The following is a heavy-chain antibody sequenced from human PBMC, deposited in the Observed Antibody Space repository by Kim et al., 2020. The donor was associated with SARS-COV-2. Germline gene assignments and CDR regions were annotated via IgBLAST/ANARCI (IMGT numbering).Heavy chain of an antibody. J-gene: IGHJ6*02. V-gene: IGHV4-34*01. D-gene: IGHD3-22*01. CDR3: ARGLYYDSSGPMDV. CDR2: INHSGST. Sequence: SETLSLTCAVYGGSFSGYYWSWIRQPPGKGLEWIGEINHSGSTNYNPSLKSRVTISVDTSKNQFSLKLSSVTAADTAVYYCARGLYYDSSGPMDVWGQGTTVTVSS. CDR1: GGSFSGYY.